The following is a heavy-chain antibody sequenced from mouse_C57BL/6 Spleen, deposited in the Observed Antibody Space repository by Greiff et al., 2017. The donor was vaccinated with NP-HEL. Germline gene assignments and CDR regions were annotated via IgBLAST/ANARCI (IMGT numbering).Heavy chain of an antibody. CDR2: IWSGGST. Sequence: VQLQQSGPGLVQPSQSLSITCTVSGFSLTSYGVHWVRQSPGKGLEWLGVIWSGGSTDYNAAFISRLSISKDNSKSKVFFKMNSLQADDTAIYYCARITGKGYYFDYWGQGTTLTVSS. CDR3: ARITGKGYYFDY. J-gene: IGHJ2*01. D-gene: IGHD4-1*01. CDR1: GFSLTSYG. V-gene: IGHV2-2*01.